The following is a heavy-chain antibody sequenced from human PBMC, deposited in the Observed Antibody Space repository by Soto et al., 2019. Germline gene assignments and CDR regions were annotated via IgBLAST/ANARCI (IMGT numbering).Heavy chain of an antibody. V-gene: IGHV1-3*01. J-gene: IGHJ5*02. CDR2: INAGNGNT. Sequence: ASVKVSCKASGYTFTSYAMHWVRQAPGQRLEWMGWINAGNGNTKYSQKFQGRVTITRDTSASTAYMELSSLRSEDTAVYYCARDWGTQRRISPNWFDPWGQGTLVTVS. CDR1: GYTFTSYA. CDR3: ARDWGTQRRISPNWFDP. D-gene: IGHD3-16*01.